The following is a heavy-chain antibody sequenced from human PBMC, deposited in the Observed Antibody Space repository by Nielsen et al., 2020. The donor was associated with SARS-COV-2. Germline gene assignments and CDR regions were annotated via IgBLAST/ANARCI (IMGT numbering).Heavy chain of an antibody. CDR1: GGSISSSNW. J-gene: IGHJ5*02. Sequence: SETLSLTCAVSGGSISSSNWWSWVRQPPGKGLEWIGEIYHSGSTNYNPSLKSRVTISVDKSKNQFSLKLSSVTAADTAVYYCARAIAAIPLSWFDPWGQGTLVTVSS. D-gene: IGHD2-15*01. V-gene: IGHV4-4*02. CDR2: IYHSGST. CDR3: ARAIAAIPLSWFDP.